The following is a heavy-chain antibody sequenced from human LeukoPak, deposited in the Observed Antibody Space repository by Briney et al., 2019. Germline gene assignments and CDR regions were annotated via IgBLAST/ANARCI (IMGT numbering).Heavy chain of an antibody. J-gene: IGHJ5*02. CDR1: GGSVSSGSYY. CDR2: IYYSGST. CDR3: ARGDDYYDSSGYYRWFDT. Sequence: SETLSLTCTVSGGSVSSGSYYWSWIRQPPGKGLEWIGYIYYSGSTNYNPSLKSRVTISVDTSKNQFSLKLSSVTAADTAVYYCARGDDYYDSSGYYRWFDTWGQGTLVTVSS. V-gene: IGHV4-61*01. D-gene: IGHD3-22*01.